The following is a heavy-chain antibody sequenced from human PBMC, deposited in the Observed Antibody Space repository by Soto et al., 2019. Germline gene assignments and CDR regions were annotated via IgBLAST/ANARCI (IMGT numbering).Heavy chain of an antibody. D-gene: IGHD5-18*01. CDR3: ARDWRYSYGFGDAFDI. V-gene: IGHV3-30-3*01. CDR1: VFTFRSYA. J-gene: IGHJ3*02. CDR2: ISYDGSNK. Sequence: GGSLRHSCASSVFTFRSYAIHWVRQAPGKGLEWVAVISYDGSNKYYADSVKGRFTISRDNSKNTLYLQMNSLRAEDTAVYYWARDWRYSYGFGDAFDIWGQGTMVNVSS.